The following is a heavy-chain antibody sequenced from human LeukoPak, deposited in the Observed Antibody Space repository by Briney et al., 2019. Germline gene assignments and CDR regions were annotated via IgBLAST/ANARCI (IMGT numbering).Heavy chain of an antibody. CDR3: ARGPLLGMGERYSPYFDF. D-gene: IGHD1-1*01. V-gene: IGHV4-30-2*01. J-gene: IGHJ4*02. CDR2: VYQSGSA. CDR1: GGSISSGGYY. Sequence: SETLSLTCTVSGGSISSGGYYGSWIRQPPGKGLEWIGYVYQSGSAYYKPSLKSRLSTSVDRSKNQFSLKLSSVTAADTAVYYCARGPLLGMGERYSPYFDFWGQGTLVTVSS.